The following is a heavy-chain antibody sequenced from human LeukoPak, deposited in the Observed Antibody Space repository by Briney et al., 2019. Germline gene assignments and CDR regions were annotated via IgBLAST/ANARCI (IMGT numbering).Heavy chain of an antibody. Sequence: KQSQTLSLTCAISGDSVSSNLIAWNWIRQSPSRGLEWLGRTYYRSKWFNEYAVSVRGRINVNLDTSTNQLSLQLRSVTPEDTAVYYCARGRYSGFDFWGQGTMVTVSS. V-gene: IGHV6-1*01. CDR1: GDSVSSNLIA. CDR3: ARGRYSGFDF. J-gene: IGHJ3*01. CDR2: TYYRSKWFN. D-gene: IGHD1-14*01.